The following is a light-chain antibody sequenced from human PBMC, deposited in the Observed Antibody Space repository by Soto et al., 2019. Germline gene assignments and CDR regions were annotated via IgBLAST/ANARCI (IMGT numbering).Light chain of an antibody. CDR1: RSDNGASNS. V-gene: IGLV2-14*01. CDR2: EAT. Sequence: QSALTQPASVSGSPGQSITISCAGTRSDNGASNSVSWYQHLPGRSPTLIIYEATNRPSGVSERFSGSKAGDTASLTISGLQADDEAVYFCISYKTDDTFVFGSGTKVTVL. J-gene: IGLJ1*01. CDR3: ISYKTDDTFV.